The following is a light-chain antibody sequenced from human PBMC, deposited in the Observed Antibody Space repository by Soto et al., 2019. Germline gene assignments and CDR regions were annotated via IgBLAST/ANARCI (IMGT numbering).Light chain of an antibody. Sequence: QSALTQPASVSGSPGQSITISCTGTSSDVGSYNLVSWYQQHPGKAPKFMISEVTKRPSGVSTRFSGSKSGNTASLTISGLQAEDESDYYCCSYAGSGTWVFGGGTTLTVL. J-gene: IGLJ3*02. CDR1: SSDVGSYNL. V-gene: IGLV2-23*02. CDR2: EVT. CDR3: CSYAGSGTWV.